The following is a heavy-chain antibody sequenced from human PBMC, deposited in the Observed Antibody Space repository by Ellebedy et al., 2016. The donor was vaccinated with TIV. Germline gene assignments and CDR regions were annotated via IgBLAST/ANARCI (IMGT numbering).Heavy chain of an antibody. CDR1: GGSVSSGSYY. Sequence: SETLSLTCTVSGGSVSSGSYYWTWHRLPPGKGLEWSGYIAYTGSTNYNPTLQSTVTISVDTSKNHFSLNLNSVTAADTAVDYCARGSGWYRELYWGQGTLVTVSS. CDR3: ARGSGWYRELY. CDR2: IAYTGST. V-gene: IGHV4-61*03. J-gene: IGHJ4*02. D-gene: IGHD6-19*01.